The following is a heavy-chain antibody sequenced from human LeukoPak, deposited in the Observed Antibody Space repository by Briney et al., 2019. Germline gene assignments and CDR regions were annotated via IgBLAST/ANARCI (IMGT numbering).Heavy chain of an antibody. D-gene: IGHD1-26*01. CDR3: ARGSKWELLRKAFDI. V-gene: IGHV4-38-2*02. J-gene: IGHJ3*02. CDR2: IYHSGST. Sequence: SETLSLTCTVSGDSFSSGYYWGLLRPPPGKRQGWGGSIYHSGSTYYNPSLKSRVTISVDTSKNQFSLKLSSVTAADTAVYYCARGSKWELLRKAFDIWGQGTMVTVSS. CDR1: GDSFSSGYY.